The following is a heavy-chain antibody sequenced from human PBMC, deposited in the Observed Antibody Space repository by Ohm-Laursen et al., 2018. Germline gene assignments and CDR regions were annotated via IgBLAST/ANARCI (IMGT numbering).Heavy chain of an antibody. CDR2: INPSGGST. D-gene: IGHD6-13*01. V-gene: IGHV1-46*01. J-gene: IGHJ6*02. CDR1: GYTFTSYY. Sequence: ASVTVSCKVSGYTFTSYYMHWVRQAPGQGLEWMGIINPSGGSTSYAQKFQGRVTMTRDTSTSTVYMELSSLRSEDTAVYYCARPGKQQGMDVWGQGTTVTVSS. CDR3: ARPGKQQGMDV.